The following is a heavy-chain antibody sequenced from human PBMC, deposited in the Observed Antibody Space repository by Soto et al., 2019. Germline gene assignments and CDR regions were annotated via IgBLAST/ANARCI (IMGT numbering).Heavy chain of an antibody. J-gene: IGHJ5*02. CDR2: ISHTGKT. D-gene: IGHD1-1*01. V-gene: IGHV4-59*02. CDR1: GGSVMNYY. Sequence: SETLSLTCIVSGGSVMNYYCTWIRQTPWKGLEWIGDISHTGKTNYNPSLESRVTIAVDLSENQFSLKLRSVTAADSALYFCARETWNTHGRHFRLEPWGQVTLVTFCS. CDR3: ARETWNTHGRHFRLEP.